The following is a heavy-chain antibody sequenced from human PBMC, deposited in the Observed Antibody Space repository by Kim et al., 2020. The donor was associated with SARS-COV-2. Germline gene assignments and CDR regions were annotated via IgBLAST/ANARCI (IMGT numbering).Heavy chain of an antibody. J-gene: IGHJ4*02. CDR2: NK. Sequence: NKYYADSVKGRFTSARDNSKNALYLQMNSLRAEDTAVYYCAREGIAHFDYWGQGTLVTVSS. CDR3: AREGIAHFDY. V-gene: IGHV3-30*01. D-gene: IGHD3-10*01.